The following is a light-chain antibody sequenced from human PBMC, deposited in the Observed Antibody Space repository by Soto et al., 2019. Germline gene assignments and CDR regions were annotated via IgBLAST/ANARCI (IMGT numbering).Light chain of an antibody. CDR2: GTS. Sequence: EIVLTQSPSTLSLSPGRRSTLPCRASQSVGTYLAWYQQKHGQAPRLLIYGTSNRATGIPDRFSGSGYGTDFTLTISRLETEDFAVYYCQQYSSSPLTFGGGTKVDIK. CDR3: QQYSSSPLT. CDR1: QSVGTY. V-gene: IGKV3-20*01. J-gene: IGKJ4*01.